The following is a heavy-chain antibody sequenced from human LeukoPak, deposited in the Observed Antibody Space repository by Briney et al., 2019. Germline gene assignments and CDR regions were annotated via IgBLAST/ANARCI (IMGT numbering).Heavy chain of an antibody. CDR2: IYPGDYDI. CDR3: ARRYGGSGWFDP. CDR1: GYSFNSYW. J-gene: IGHJ5*02. V-gene: IGHV5-51*01. Sequence: GESLKISCKGSGYSFNSYWIGWVRPMPGKGVEWMGIIYPGDYDIRYSPSFHVQLTISADDAITTAYLQWSSLKSSDPAMYYCARRYGGSGWFDPWGQGTLGTVSS. D-gene: IGHD5-12*01.